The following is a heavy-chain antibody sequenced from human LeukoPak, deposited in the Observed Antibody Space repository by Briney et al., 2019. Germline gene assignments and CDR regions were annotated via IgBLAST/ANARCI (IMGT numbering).Heavy chain of an antibody. V-gene: IGHV3-43D*03. Sequence: GGSLRLSCAASGFTFDDYAMHWVRQASGKGLEWVSHITWDGGSTHYADSVEGRFTISRDNRENSLYLQMNSLRPEDTALYYCAKDDSLAFDIWGQGTMVTVSS. J-gene: IGHJ3*02. CDR1: GFTFDDYA. CDR3: AKDDSLAFDI. CDR2: ITWDGGST. D-gene: IGHD2-15*01.